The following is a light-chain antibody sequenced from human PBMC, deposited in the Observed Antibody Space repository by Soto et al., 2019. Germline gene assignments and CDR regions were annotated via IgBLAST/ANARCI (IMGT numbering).Light chain of an antibody. J-gene: IGKJ1*01. CDR1: QGISRY. CDR2: AAS. Sequence: DIQLTQSPSFLSASVGARVIITCRARQGISRYLAWYQQKPGKAPKLLIYAASILQSGVPTRFSGSGSGTEFTLTISSLQPEDFATYFCQQLSSFPRTFGQGTKVEIK. CDR3: QQLSSFPRT. V-gene: IGKV1-9*01.